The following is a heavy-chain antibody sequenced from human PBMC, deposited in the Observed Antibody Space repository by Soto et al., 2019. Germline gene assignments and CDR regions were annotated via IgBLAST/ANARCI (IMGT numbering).Heavy chain of an antibody. V-gene: IGHV3-53*04. CDR3: ASVDYSNSYYFDY. J-gene: IGHJ4*02. Sequence: EVQLVESGGGLVQPGGSLRLSCAASGFTVSSNYMSWVRQAPGKGLEWVSVIYSGGSTYYADSVKGRFTMSRHNSKNTLYLQMNSLRAEDTAVYYCASVDYSNSYYFDYWGQGTLVTVSS. CDR2: IYSGGST. D-gene: IGHD4-4*01. CDR1: GFTVSSNY.